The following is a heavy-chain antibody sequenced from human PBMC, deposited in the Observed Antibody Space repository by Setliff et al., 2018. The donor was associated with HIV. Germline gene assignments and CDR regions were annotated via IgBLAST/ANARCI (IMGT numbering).Heavy chain of an antibody. Sequence: WASVKVSCKVSGYTLTKLSMHWVRQAPGKGLEWMGGFDPELGETFFAQRFQGRITMTGDTSADTAYMELRSLRSDDTATYYCAIDNRGGVGAPYYFDYWGQGARVTVSS. CDR1: GYTLTKLS. V-gene: IGHV1-24*01. J-gene: IGHJ4*02. CDR3: AIDNRGGVGAPYYFDY. D-gene: IGHD1-26*01. CDR2: FDPELGET.